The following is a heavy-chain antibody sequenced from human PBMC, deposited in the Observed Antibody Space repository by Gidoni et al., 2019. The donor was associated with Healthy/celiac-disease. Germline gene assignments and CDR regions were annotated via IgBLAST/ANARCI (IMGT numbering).Heavy chain of an antibody. Sequence: QVQLVQSGAEVKKPGASVKVSCKASGYTFTSYDINWVRQATGQGLEWMGWMNPNSGNTGYAQKFQGRVTMTRNTSISTAYMELSSLRSEDTAVYYCARGSQLGAIFGVGISRNRDWFDPWGQGTLVTVSS. CDR3: ARGSQLGAIFGVGISRNRDWFDP. J-gene: IGHJ5*02. V-gene: IGHV1-8*01. CDR1: GYTFTSYD. D-gene: IGHD3-3*01. CDR2: MNPNSGNT.